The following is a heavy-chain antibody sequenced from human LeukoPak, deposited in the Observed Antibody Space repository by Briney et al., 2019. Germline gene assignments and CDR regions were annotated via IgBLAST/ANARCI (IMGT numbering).Heavy chain of an antibody. J-gene: IGHJ5*02. V-gene: IGHV4-34*01. CDR1: GGSFSGYY. Sequence: PSETLSLTCAVYGGSFSGYYWSWIRQPPGKGLEWIGEINHSGSTNYNPSLKSRVTISVDTSKNQFSLKLSSVTAADTAVYYCARGRGAADNWFDPWGQGTLVTVSS. D-gene: IGHD6-13*01. CDR2: INHSGST. CDR3: ARGRGAADNWFDP.